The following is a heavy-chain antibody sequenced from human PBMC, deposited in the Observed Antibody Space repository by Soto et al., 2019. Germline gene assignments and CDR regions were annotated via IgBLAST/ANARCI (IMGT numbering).Heavy chain of an antibody. Sequence: GGSLRLSCAASGFTFSSYAMHWVRQAPGKGLEYVSAISSNGGSTYYANSVKGRFTISRDNSKNTLYLQMGSLRAEDMAVYYCARVVEAAAGSLDYWGQGTLVTVSS. CDR2: ISSNGGST. D-gene: IGHD6-13*01. J-gene: IGHJ4*02. CDR3: ARVVEAAAGSLDY. V-gene: IGHV3-64*01. CDR1: GFTFSSYA.